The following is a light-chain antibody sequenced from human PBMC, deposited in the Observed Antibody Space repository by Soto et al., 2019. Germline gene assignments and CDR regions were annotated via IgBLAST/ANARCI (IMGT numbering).Light chain of an antibody. CDR1: RSIGTN. CDR3: QQYGRPPRAT. V-gene: IGKV3-20*01. CDR2: EAS. Sequence: EIVMTQSPATLSVSPGERATLSCRASRSIGTNLAWYQQRPGQAPRLLIYEASSRATGIPDRFSGGGSGTDFTLSISKVEPEDFAVYYCQQYGRPPRATFGQGTRLEI. J-gene: IGKJ5*01.